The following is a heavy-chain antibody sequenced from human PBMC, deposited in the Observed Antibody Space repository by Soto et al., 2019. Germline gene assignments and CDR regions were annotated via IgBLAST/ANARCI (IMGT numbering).Heavy chain of an antibody. CDR1: GGTFSTNP. J-gene: IGHJ4*02. CDR2: TIPTFGAA. D-gene: IGHD5-18*01. V-gene: IGHV1-69*06. Sequence: GASVKVSCKASGGTFSTNPITWMRQAPGQGLEWVGGTIPTFGAASYAQRFQGRLTITADKSTNTGYMELTSLRPEDTAVYYCASRQTSAYNRYFDPWGQGTLVTVSS. CDR3: ASRQTSAYNRYFDP.